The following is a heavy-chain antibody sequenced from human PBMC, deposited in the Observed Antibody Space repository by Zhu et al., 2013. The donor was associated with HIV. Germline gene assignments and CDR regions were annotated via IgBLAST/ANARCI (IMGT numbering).Heavy chain of an antibody. CDR1: GGSISSSNW. J-gene: IGHJ6*03. V-gene: IGHV4-4*02. CDR3: ARVHSGSYLYYYYYYMDV. Sequence: QVQLQESGPGLVKPSGILSLTCAVSGGSISSSNWWSWVRQPPGKGLEWIGQIYHSGSTYYNPSLKSRVTISVDRSKNQFSLKLSSVTAADTAVYYCARVHSGSYLYYYYYYMDVWGKGPRSPSP. D-gene: IGHD1-26*01. CDR2: IYHSGST.